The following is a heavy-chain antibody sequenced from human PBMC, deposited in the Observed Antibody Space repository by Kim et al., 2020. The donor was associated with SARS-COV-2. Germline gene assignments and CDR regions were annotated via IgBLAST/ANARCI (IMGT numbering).Heavy chain of an antibody. CDR2: IYPDDSDT. V-gene: IGHV5-51*01. Sequence: GESLKISCQSSGYTFTDSWIGWVRQRPGKGLEWMGVIYPDDSDTRYGPLMQDQVTITPDRSTSTTYLQWSSLTASDTAIYYCARHTSRGYSYGYPDYWGPKTHVTIST. J-gene: IGHJ4*02. CDR1: GYTFTDSW. D-gene: IGHD5-18*01. CDR3: ARHTSRGYSYGYPDY.